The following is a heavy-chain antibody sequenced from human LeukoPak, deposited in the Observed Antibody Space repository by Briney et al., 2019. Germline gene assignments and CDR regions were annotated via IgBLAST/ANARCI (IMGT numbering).Heavy chain of an antibody. CDR2: IYYSGST. CDR3: ARVLGDYDILTGHDAFDI. D-gene: IGHD3-9*01. V-gene: IGHV4-59*01. J-gene: IGHJ3*02. CDR1: GGSISSYY. Sequence: SETLSLTCTVFGGSISSYYWSWIRQPPGKGLEWIGYIYYSGSTNYNPSLKSRVTISVDTSKNQFSLKLSSVTAADTAVYYCARVLGDYDILTGHDAFDIWGQGTMVTVSS.